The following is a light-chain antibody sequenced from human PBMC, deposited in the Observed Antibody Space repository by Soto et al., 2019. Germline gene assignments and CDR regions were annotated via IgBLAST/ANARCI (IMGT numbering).Light chain of an antibody. CDR3: QQYSSFST. Sequence: DIQMTQSTSSLSASVGDRVTITCRASQSISSWLAWYQQKPGKAPKLLMYDASSLEGGVPSRFSGSGSGAEFTLTISSLQPDDFATYHCQQYSSFSTFGQGTKVEIK. J-gene: IGKJ1*01. V-gene: IGKV1-5*01. CDR1: QSISSW. CDR2: DAS.